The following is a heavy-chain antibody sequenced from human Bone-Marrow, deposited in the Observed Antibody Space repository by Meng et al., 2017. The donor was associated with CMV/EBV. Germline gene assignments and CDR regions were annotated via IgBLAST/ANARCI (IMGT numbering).Heavy chain of an antibody. CDR1: GFTFSSYA. Sequence: GESLKISCAASGFTFSSYAMHWVRQAPGKGLEWVAVISYDGSNKYYADSVKGRFTISRDNSKNTLYLQMNRLRAEDTAVYYCARDLNWNYGRVRGVLSALPFYGMDVWGQGTTVTVYS. D-gene: IGHD1-7*01. CDR3: ARDLNWNYGRVRGVLSALPFYGMDV. V-gene: IGHV3-30*04. CDR2: ISYDGSNK. J-gene: IGHJ6*01.